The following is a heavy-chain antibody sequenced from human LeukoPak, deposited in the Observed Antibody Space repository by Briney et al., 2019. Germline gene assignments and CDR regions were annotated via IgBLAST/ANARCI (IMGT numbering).Heavy chain of an antibody. J-gene: IGHJ3*02. CDR3: ARGGGVWFGRGRAFDI. Sequence: KPSETLSLTCTVSGGSISSSSYYWGWIRQSPGKGLEWIGSIYYSGSTYYNPSLKSRVTISVDTSKNQFSLKLSSVTAADTAVYYCARGGGVWFGRGRAFDIWGQGTMVTVSS. D-gene: IGHD3-10*01. V-gene: IGHV4-39*07. CDR2: IYYSGST. CDR1: GGSISSSSYY.